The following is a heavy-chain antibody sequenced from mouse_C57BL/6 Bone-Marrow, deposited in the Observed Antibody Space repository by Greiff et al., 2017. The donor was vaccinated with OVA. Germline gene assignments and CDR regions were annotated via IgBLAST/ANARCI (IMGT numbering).Heavy chain of an antibody. J-gene: IGHJ2*01. CDR1: GYTFTDYY. D-gene: IGHD4-1*01. CDR2: INPNNGGT. Sequence: EMKLQQSGPELVKPGASVKISCKASGYTFTDYYMNWVKQSHGKSLEWIGDINPNNGGTSYNQKFKGKATLTVDKSSSTAYMELRSLTSEDSAVYYCAREVNWDFDYWGQGTTLTVSS. V-gene: IGHV1-26*01. CDR3: AREVNWDFDY.